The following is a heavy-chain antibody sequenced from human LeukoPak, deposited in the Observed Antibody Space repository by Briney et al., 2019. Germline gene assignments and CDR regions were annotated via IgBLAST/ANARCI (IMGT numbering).Heavy chain of an antibody. Sequence: ASVKVSCKASGYTFTSYGISWVRQAPGQGLEWMGWISAYNGNTNYAQKLQGRVTMTTDTSTSTVYMELSSLRSEDTAVYYCAKGGYSSGWLFDYWGQGTLVTVSS. D-gene: IGHD6-19*01. CDR3: AKGGYSSGWLFDY. V-gene: IGHV1-18*01. J-gene: IGHJ4*02. CDR2: ISAYNGNT. CDR1: GYTFTSYG.